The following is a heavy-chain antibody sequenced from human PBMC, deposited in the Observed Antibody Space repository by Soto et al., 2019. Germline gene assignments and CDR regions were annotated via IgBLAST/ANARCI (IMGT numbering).Heavy chain of an antibody. V-gene: IGHV4-59*01. D-gene: IGHD3-10*02. CDR3: ARGLFGELFLGGGLYYYYCMDV. Sequence: SETLSLTCTVSGGSISSYYWSWIRQPPGKGLEWIGYIYYSGSTNYNPSLKSRVTISVDTSKNQFSLKLSSVTAADTAVYYCARGLFGELFLGGGLYYYYCMDVWGKGTTVTVSS. CDR1: GGSISSYY. CDR2: IYYSGST. J-gene: IGHJ6*03.